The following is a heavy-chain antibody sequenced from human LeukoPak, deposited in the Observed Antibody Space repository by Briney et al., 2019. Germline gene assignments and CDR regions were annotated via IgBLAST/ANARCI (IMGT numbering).Heavy chain of an antibody. Sequence: SGGSLRLSCAASGFTFSSYAMSWVRQAPGKGLEWVSAISGSGGSTYYADSVKGRFTISRDNSKNTLYLQMNSLGAEDTAVYYCAKLSLMLVEMATISFSPDYWGQGTLVTVSS. CDR1: GFTFSSYA. CDR2: ISGSGGST. D-gene: IGHD5-24*01. V-gene: IGHV3-23*01. CDR3: AKLSLMLVEMATISFSPDY. J-gene: IGHJ4*02.